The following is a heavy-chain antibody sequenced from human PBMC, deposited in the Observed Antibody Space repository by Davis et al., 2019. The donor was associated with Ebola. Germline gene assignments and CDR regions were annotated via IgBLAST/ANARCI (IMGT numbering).Heavy chain of an antibody. CDR1: GGTFSSYT. CDR2: IIPILGIA. CDR3: ARLIWSGYYLTETYYGMDV. J-gene: IGHJ6*02. V-gene: IGHV1-69*02. Sequence: SVKVSCKASGGTFSSYTISWVRQAPGQGLEWMGRIIPILGIANYAQKFQGRVTITADKSTSTAYMELSSLRSEDTAVYYCARLIWSGYYLTETYYGMDVWGQGTTVTVSS. D-gene: IGHD3-3*01.